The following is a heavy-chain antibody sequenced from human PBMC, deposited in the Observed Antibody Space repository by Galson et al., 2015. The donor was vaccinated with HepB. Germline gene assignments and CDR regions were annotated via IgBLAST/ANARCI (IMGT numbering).Heavy chain of an antibody. CDR2: IYPGDSDT. J-gene: IGHJ4*02. D-gene: IGHD3-3*01. CDR3: ARSDGFLEWISFDY. Sequence: MGIIYPGDSDTRYSPSFQGQVTISADKSISTAYLQWSSLRASDTAMYYCARSDGFLEWISFDYWGQGTLVTVSS. V-gene: IGHV5-51*01.